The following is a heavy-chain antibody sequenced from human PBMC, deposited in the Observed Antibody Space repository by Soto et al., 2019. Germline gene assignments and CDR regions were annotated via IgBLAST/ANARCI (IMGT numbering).Heavy chain of an antibody. J-gene: IGHJ3*02. Sequence: QGQLLQSGDEVKKPGASVRVSCRASGYDFTSYGISWVRQAPGQGLEWVSWISAYNGKRDTAQKFQGRVTMNLDTSTDTAHRELGDLTSADTAVYYCARGRIVASIHDAFEIWGQGTMVAVSS. CDR2: ISAYNGKR. V-gene: IGHV1-18*01. CDR1: GYDFTSYG. CDR3: ARGRIVASIHDAFEI. D-gene: IGHD2-21*01.